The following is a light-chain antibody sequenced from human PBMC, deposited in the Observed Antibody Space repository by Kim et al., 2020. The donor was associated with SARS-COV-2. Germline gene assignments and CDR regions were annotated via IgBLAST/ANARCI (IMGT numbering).Light chain of an antibody. CDR2: QDS. Sequence: SYELTQPPSVSVSPGQTASITCSGDKLGDKYACWYQQKPGQSPVLVIYQDSKRPSGIPERFSGSNSGNTATLTISGTQAMDEADYYCQAWDSSTNWVFGGGTKLRVL. CDR1: KLGDKY. J-gene: IGLJ3*02. V-gene: IGLV3-1*01. CDR3: QAWDSSTNWV.